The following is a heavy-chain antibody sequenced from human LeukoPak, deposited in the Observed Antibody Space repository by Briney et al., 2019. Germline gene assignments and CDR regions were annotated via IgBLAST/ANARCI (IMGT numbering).Heavy chain of an antibody. CDR3: AKSLLGYCSSTSCYGGDY. CDR2: ISGSGGST. V-gene: IGHV3-23*01. D-gene: IGHD2-2*01. Sequence: PGGSLRLSCEASGFSFSAAWMTWVRQAPGKGLEWVSAISGSGGSTYYADSVKGRFTISRDNSKNTLYLQMNSLRAEDTAVYYCAKSLLGYCSSTSCYGGDYWGQGTLVTVSS. CDR1: GFSFSAAW. J-gene: IGHJ4*01.